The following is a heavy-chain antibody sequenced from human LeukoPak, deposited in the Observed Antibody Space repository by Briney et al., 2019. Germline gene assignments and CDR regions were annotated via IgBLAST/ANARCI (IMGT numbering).Heavy chain of an antibody. V-gene: IGHV3-30*02. J-gene: IGHJ4*02. D-gene: IGHD5-18*01. CDR3: AKAPQLWIDY. CDR2: IRYDGSNK. CDR1: GFTFRSYG. Sequence: SGGSLRLSCAASGFTFRSYGMHWVRQAPGKGLEWVAFIRYDGSNKYYADSVKGRFTISRDNSKNTLYLQMNSLRAEDTAVYYCAKAPQLWIDYWGQGTLVTVSS.